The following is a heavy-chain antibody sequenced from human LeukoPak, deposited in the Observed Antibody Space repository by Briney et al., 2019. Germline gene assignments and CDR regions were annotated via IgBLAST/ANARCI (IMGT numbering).Heavy chain of an antibody. V-gene: IGHV4-34*01. CDR1: GGSFSGYY. CDR3: ASGESSGWYDY. D-gene: IGHD6-19*01. Sequence: SVTLTLTCAVCGGSFSGYYWSWIRQPPGKGLEWIGEINRSGSTNYNPSLKSRVTISVDTSKNQFSLKLSSVTAADTAVYYCASGESSGWYDYWGQGTLVTVSS. J-gene: IGHJ4*02. CDR2: INRSGST.